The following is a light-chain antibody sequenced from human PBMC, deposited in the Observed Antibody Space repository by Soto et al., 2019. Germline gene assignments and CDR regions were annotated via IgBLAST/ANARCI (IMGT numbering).Light chain of an antibody. Sequence: EIVLTQSPGTLSLSPGERATLSCRASHSVSSYLAWYQQKPGQAPRLLTHGASSRATGIPDRFSGSGSGTDFTLTISRLEPEDFAVYYCQQFSSSPITFGQGTRLEIK. CDR3: QQFSSSPIT. J-gene: IGKJ5*01. CDR1: HSVSSY. V-gene: IGKV3-20*01. CDR2: GAS.